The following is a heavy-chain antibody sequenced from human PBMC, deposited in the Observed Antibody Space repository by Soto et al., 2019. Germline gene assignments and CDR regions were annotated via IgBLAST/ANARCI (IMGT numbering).Heavy chain of an antibody. CDR3: AAAGYCSGGSCPVPEYFQH. CDR2: IVVGSGNT. V-gene: IGHV1-58*02. CDR1: GFTFTSSA. D-gene: IGHD2-15*01. J-gene: IGHJ1*01. Sequence: SVKVSCKASGFTFTSSAMQWVRQARGQRLEWIGWIVVGSGNTNYAQKFQERVTITRDMSTSTAYMELSSLRSEDTAVYYCAAAGYCSGGSCPVPEYFQHWGQGTLVTVSS.